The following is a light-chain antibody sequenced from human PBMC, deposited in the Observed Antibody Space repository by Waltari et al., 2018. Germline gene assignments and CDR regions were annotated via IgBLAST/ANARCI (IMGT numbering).Light chain of an antibody. CDR1: SLRSYY. J-gene: IGLJ2*01. CDR2: DKN. V-gene: IGLV3-19*01. Sequence: SSELTQDPAVSVAMGQTVRITCQGDSLRSYYASWYQQRPGQAPRLVMYDKNNRPSGVPDRFSGSSSHSTASLTITGAQAEDEASYYCHSRDASGVGGSFGGGTKLTVL. CDR3: HSRDASGVGGS.